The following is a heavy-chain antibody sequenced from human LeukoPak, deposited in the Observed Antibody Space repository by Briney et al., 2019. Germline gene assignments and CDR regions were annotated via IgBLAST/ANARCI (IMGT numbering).Heavy chain of an antibody. Sequence: GGSLRLSCTASGFSFSGHWMHWARQLPGKGLVWVSRISPTGSTTSYVDSVKGRFTVSRDNSKNTLYVQVNSLGTEDTAAYYCAKGSYYDSSGSFYFDYWGQGTLVTVSS. CDR1: GFSFSGHW. J-gene: IGHJ4*02. CDR2: ISPTGSTT. V-gene: IGHV3-74*01. CDR3: AKGSYYDSSGSFYFDY. D-gene: IGHD3-22*01.